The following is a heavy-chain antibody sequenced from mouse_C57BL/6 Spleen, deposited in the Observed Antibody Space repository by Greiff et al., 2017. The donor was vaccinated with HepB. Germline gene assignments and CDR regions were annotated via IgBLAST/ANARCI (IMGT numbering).Heavy chain of an antibody. CDR3: ARPNYYGSSPYWYFDV. J-gene: IGHJ1*03. D-gene: IGHD1-1*01. CDR1: GYAFSSYW. V-gene: IGHV1-80*01. CDR2: IYPGDGDT. Sequence: QVQLQQSGAELVKPGASVKISCKASGYAFSSYWMNWVKQRPGKGLEWIGQIYPGDGDTNYNGKFKGKATLTADKSSSTAYMQLSSLTSEDSAVYFCARPNYYGSSPYWYFDVWGTGTTVTVSS.